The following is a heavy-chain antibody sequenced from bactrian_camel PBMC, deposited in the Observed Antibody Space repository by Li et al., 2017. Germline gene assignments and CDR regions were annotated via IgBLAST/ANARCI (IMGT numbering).Heavy chain of an antibody. V-gene: IGHV3S40*01. J-gene: IGHJ4*01. D-gene: IGHD1*01. CDR3: ALIGQTTEIY. CDR1: GFTFSRYV. Sequence: QLVESGGALVQPGGSLRLSCEASGFTFSRYVMSWVRQAPGKGLEWVSSINSGGGSTYYADSVKGRFTISRDNAKSTLYLQLNSLRTEDTAMYYCALIGQTTEIYWGQGTQVTVS. CDR2: INSGGGST.